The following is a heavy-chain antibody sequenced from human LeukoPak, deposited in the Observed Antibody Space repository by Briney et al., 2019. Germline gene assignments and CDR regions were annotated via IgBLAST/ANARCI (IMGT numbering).Heavy chain of an antibody. D-gene: IGHD1-7*01. CDR2: ISSSSSYI. Sequence: GGSLRLSCAASGITFSSYSMNWVRQAPGKGLEWVSSISSSSSYIYYADSMKGRFTISRDNAKNSLYLQMNSMRAEDTAIYYCARDYAINWNYVRAFDVWGQETMVTVSS. J-gene: IGHJ3*01. CDR1: GITFSSYS. CDR3: ARDYAINWNYVRAFDV. V-gene: IGHV3-21*01.